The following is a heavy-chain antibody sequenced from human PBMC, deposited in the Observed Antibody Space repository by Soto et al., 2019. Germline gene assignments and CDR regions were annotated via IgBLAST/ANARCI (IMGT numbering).Heavy chain of an antibody. CDR2: IYYSGSI. V-gene: IGHV4-59*01. D-gene: IGHD3-3*01. J-gene: IGHJ5*02. CDR3: ARGWFWSGSFNWFDP. Sequence: SSETLSLTCTVSGGSMNNYYWSWIRQPPGRGLEWIGYIYYSGSINYDPSLESRVAMSVDTSKNQFSLKLTSVTAADTAVYYCARGWFWSGSFNWFDPWCQGILVT. CDR1: GGSMNNYY.